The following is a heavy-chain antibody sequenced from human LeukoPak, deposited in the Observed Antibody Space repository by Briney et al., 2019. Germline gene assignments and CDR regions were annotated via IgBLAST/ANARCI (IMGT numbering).Heavy chain of an antibody. CDR3: ARGIAAAGTDY. CDR1: GGSISSGDYY. J-gene: IGHJ4*02. Sequence: SQTLSLTCTVSGGSISSGDYYWSWIRQPPRKGLEWIGYIYYSGSTYYNPSLKSRVTISVDTSKNQFSLKLSSVTAADTAVYYCARGIAAAGTDYWGQGTLVTVSS. D-gene: IGHD6-13*01. V-gene: IGHV4-30-4*01. CDR2: IYYSGST.